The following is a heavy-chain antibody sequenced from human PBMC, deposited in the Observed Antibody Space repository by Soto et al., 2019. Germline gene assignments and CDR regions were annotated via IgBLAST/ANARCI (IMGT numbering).Heavy chain of an antibody. D-gene: IGHD3-22*01. CDR1: GGSFSGYY. Sequence: SETLSLTCAVYGGSFSGYYGSWIRQPPGKGLEWIGEINHSGSTNYNPSLKNRVTISVDTSKNQFSLKLSSVTAADTAVYYCARGRMYYDSSGYYVDYWGQGTLVTVSS. CDR3: ARGRMYYDSSGYYVDY. J-gene: IGHJ4*02. V-gene: IGHV4-34*01. CDR2: INHSGST.